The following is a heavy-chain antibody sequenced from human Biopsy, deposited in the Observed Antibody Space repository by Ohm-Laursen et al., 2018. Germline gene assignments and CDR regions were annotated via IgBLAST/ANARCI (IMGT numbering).Heavy chain of an antibody. Sequence: SLRLSCAAFGFSFSSYGMRWVRQAPGKGLEWVAVLWYDGTNKYYADSVKGRFTISRDNSKNTLYLQMNSLRAEDTAMYYCARPTNARAGGAPFDIWGQGTMVTVSS. CDR1: GFSFSSYG. J-gene: IGHJ3*02. CDR3: ARPTNARAGGAPFDI. V-gene: IGHV3-33*01. D-gene: IGHD1-1*01. CDR2: LWYDGTNK.